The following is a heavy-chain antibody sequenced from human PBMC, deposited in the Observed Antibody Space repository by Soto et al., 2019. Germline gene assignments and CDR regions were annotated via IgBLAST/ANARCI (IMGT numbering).Heavy chain of an antibody. CDR1: GGSISSSSYY. D-gene: IGHD4-17*01. Sequence: PSETLSLTCTVSGGSISSSSYYWGWIRQPPGKGLEWIGSIYYSGSTYYNPSLKSRVTISVDTSKNQFSLKLSSVTAADTAVYYCARHERRYGDEPLIDYWGQGTLVTVSS. V-gene: IGHV4-39*01. CDR2: IYYSGST. J-gene: IGHJ4*02. CDR3: ARHERRYGDEPLIDY.